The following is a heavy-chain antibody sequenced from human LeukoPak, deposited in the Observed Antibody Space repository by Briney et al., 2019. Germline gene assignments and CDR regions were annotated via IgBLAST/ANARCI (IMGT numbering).Heavy chain of an antibody. CDR2: ISGSGGST. Sequence: GGSLRLSCAASGFTFSIYAMSWVRQAPGKGLEWVSEISGSGGSTYYADSVKGRFTISRDNSKNTLYLQMNSLRAEDTAVYYCARDYRDYVWGSYRPNYYFDYWGQGTLVTVSS. J-gene: IGHJ4*02. D-gene: IGHD3-16*02. CDR3: ARDYRDYVWGSYRPNYYFDY. CDR1: GFTFSIYA. V-gene: IGHV3-23*01.